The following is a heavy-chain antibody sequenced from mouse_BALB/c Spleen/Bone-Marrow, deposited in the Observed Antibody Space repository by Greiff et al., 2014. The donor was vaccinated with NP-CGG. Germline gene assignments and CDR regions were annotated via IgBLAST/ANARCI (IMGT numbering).Heavy chain of an antibody. Sequence: QVQLKHSGAELARPGASVKLSCKASGYTFTNYWMQWVKQRPGQGLEWIGAIYPGDGDTRYTQRFKDKATLTADNSSTTAYMQLSNLASDDSAVYYCARGTNYWGQGTTLTVSS. CDR1: GYTFTNYW. V-gene: IGHV1-87*01. CDR2: IYPGDGDT. CDR3: ARGTNY. J-gene: IGHJ2*01. D-gene: IGHD3-3*01.